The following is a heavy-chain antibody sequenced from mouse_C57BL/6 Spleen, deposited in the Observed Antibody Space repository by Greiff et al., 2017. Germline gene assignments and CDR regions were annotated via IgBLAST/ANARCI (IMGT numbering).Heavy chain of an antibody. CDR1: GFTFSDYG. V-gene: IGHV5-17*01. J-gene: IGHJ4*01. D-gene: IGHD6-1*01. CDR2: ISSGSSTI. Sequence: EVMLVESGGGLVKPGGSLKLSCAASGFTFSDYGMHWVRQAPEKGLEWVAYISSGSSTIYYADTVKGRFTIARDNAKNTLFLQVTSLRSEDTAMYYCAKALPLYAMDYWGQGASVTVSS. CDR3: AKALPLYAMDY.